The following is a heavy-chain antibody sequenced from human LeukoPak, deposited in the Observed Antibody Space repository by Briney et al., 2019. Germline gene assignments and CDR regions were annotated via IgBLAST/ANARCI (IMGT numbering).Heavy chain of an antibody. CDR2: ISSSSSYI. CDR1: GFTFSSYS. D-gene: IGHD2-15*01. Sequence: GGSLRLSCAASGFTFSSYSMNWVRQAPRKGLEWVSSISSSSSYIYYADSVKGRFTISRDNAKNSLYLQMNSLRAEDTAVYYCARDGGPGYCSGGSCYNYYYYMDVWGKGTTVTVSS. J-gene: IGHJ6*03. V-gene: IGHV3-21*01. CDR3: ARDGGPGYCSGGSCYNYYYYMDV.